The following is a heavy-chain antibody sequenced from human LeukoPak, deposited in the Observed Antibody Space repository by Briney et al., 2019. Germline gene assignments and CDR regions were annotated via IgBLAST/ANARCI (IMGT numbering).Heavy chain of an antibody. CDR3: AKDVGFGELLGGMDV. J-gene: IGHJ6*02. Sequence: PGGSLRLSCAASGFTFDDYAMHWVRQAPGKGLEWVSGISWNSGSIGYADSVKGRFTISRDNAKNSLYLQMNSLRAEDTALYYCAKDVGFGELLGGMDVWGQGTTVTVSS. CDR1: GFTFDDYA. CDR2: ISWNSGSI. V-gene: IGHV3-9*01. D-gene: IGHD3-10*01.